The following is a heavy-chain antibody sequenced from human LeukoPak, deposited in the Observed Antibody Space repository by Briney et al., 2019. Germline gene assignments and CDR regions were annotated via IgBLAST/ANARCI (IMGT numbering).Heavy chain of an antibody. CDR3: AKYTSGWSEDY. CDR2: IRSSSRTT. D-gene: IGHD6-19*01. CDR1: GLTFSSHS. Sequence: GGSLRLSCAASGLTFSSHSMNWVRQAPGKGLEWVSHIRSSSRTTYYADSVKGRFTMSRDTSQNTLYLQMNSLRAEDTAVYYCAKYTSGWSEDYWGQGTLVTVSS. J-gene: IGHJ4*02. V-gene: IGHV3-48*04.